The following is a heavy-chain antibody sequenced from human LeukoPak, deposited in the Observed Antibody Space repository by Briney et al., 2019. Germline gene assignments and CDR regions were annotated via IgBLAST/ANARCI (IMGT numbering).Heavy chain of an antibody. J-gene: IGHJ4*02. CDR3: ARGRWGYCSSTSCYAPFDY. D-gene: IGHD2-2*01. CDR1: GGSFSGYY. Sequence: SETLSLTCAVHGGSFSGYYWSWIRQPPGKGLEWIGEINHSGSTNYNPSPKSRVTISVDTSKNQFSLKLSSVTAADTAVYYCARGRWGYCSSTSCYAPFDYWGQGTLVTVSS. CDR2: INHSGST. V-gene: IGHV4-34*01.